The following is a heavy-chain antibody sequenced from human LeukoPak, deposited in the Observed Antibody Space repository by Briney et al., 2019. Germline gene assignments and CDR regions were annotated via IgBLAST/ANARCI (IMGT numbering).Heavy chain of an antibody. CDR3: ARSIAARRGWFDP. D-gene: IGHD6-6*01. V-gene: IGHV4-4*02. CDR2: IYHSGGT. Sequence: PSETLSLTCAVSGGSISSSTNWWSWVRQPPGKGLEWIGEIYHSGGTNYNPSLKSRVTISVDTSKNQFSLKLSSVTAADTAVYYCARSIAARRGWFDPWGQGTLVTVSS. J-gene: IGHJ5*02. CDR1: GGSISSSTNW.